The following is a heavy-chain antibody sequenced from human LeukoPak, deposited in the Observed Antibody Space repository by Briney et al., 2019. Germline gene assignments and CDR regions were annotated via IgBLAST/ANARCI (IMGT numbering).Heavy chain of an antibody. J-gene: IGHJ4*02. CDR2: IYHSGST. D-gene: IGHD3-16*01. Sequence: PSETLSLTCAVSGYSISGGYYWGWIRQPPGKGPEYIGSIYHSGSTYYNPSLKSRLTISVDTSKNHFSLKLSSVTAADTAVYYCARVRGDKPLDYWGQGTLVTVSS. CDR1: GYSISGGYY. CDR3: ARVRGDKPLDY. V-gene: IGHV4-38-2*01.